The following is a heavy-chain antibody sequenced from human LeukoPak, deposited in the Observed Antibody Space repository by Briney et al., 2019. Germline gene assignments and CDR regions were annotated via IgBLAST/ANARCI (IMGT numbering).Heavy chain of an antibody. J-gene: IGHJ4*02. CDR2: ISSSSYI. CDR1: GFTFSSYS. V-gene: IGHV3-21*01. D-gene: IGHD6-19*01. Sequence: GGSLRLSCAASGFTFSSYSMNWVRQAPGKGLEWVSSISSSSYIYYADSVKGRFTISRDNAKNSLYLQMNSLRAEDTAVYYCASLSSGWYYAIDYWGQGTLVTVSS. CDR3: ASLSSGWYYAIDY.